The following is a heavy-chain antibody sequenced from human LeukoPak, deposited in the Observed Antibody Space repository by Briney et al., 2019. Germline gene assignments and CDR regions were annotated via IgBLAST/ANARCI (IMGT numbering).Heavy chain of an antibody. Sequence: GGSLRLSCVASGFTFSTHWMSWVRQVPGKGLEWVANIKEDGSAKYYVNSVKGRFTISRDNAKKSLYLQMNSLRAEDSAIYYCASGYLDDFWSGHFWGQGTQVTVSS. CDR3: ASGYLDDFWSGHF. CDR2: IKEDGSAK. J-gene: IGHJ4*02. D-gene: IGHD3-3*01. CDR1: GFTFSTHW. V-gene: IGHV3-7*01.